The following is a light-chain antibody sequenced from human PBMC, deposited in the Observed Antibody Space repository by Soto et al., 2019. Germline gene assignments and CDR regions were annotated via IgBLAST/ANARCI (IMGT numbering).Light chain of an antibody. J-gene: IGLJ2*01. V-gene: IGLV2-14*01. CDR3: SSYTSSSTRV. CDR1: SSDVGGYKY. Sequence: QSVLTQPASVSASPGQSITISCTGTSSDVGGYKYVSWYQQYPGKAPKLMMYEVSNRPSGISNRFSGSKSGNTASLTITGLRAEDEGYYYCSSYTSSSTRVFGGGTKVTVL. CDR2: EVS.